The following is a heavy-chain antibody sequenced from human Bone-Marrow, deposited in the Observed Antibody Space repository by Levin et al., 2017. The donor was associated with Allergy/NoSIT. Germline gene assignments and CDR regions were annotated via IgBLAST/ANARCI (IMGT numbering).Heavy chain of an antibody. CDR2: ISQTGTT. CDR1: GTSILNSNW. Sequence: PSETLSLTCAVSGTSILNSNWWTWVRQPPGKGLEWLGEISQTGTTNYNPSLKSRVTISVDKSMNQFSLTLSSVTAADTAVYYCARDLTTTLAWGYWGQGTLVTVSS. D-gene: IGHD2/OR15-2a*01. CDR3: ARDLTTTLAWGY. V-gene: IGHV4-4*02. J-gene: IGHJ4*02.